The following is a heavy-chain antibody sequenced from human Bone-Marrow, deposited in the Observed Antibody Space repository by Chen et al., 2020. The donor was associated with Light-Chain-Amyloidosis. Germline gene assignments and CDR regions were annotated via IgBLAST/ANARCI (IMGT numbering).Heavy chain of an antibody. D-gene: IGHD3-10*01. J-gene: IGHJ5*02. Sequence: EVQLVESGGGLVQPGGSLRLSCAASGFTFSSYWMSWVRQAPGKGLEWVANIKQDGSEKYYVDSVEGRFTISRDNANNSLYLQMNSLRAEDTSVYYCARGTYYYGSGSYNWFDPWGQGTLVTVSS. CDR1: GFTFSSYW. CDR3: ARGTYYYGSGSYNWFDP. V-gene: IGHV3-7*01. CDR2: IKQDGSEK.